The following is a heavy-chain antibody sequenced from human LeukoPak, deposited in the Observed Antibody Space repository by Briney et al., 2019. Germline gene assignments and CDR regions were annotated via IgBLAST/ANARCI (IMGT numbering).Heavy chain of an antibody. CDR2: ISGRDGNT. Sequence: AGSLTLSCAASGFTFSNYWMHWVRHVPATGLVRVSAISGRDGNTYYADSVKGRFTISRDNSKNTLYLQVNSLRAEDTAVYYCARARSSYGYGDAFDIWGQGTMDTVSS. V-gene: IGHV3-23*01. CDR3: ARARSSYGYGDAFDI. CDR1: GFTFSNYW. J-gene: IGHJ3*02. D-gene: IGHD5-18*01.